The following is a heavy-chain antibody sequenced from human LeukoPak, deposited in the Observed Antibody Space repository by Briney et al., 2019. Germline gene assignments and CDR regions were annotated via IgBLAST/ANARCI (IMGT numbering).Heavy chain of an antibody. CDR3: AKGLGDYAYYFDY. CDR2: ISWNSGSI. Sequence: PGGSLRLSCAASGFTFDDYAMHWVRQAPGKGLEWVSGISWNSGSIGYADSVKGRFTISRDNAKNSLYLQMNSLRAEDTALYYCAKGLGDYAYYFDYWGQGTLVTVSP. D-gene: IGHD4-17*01. J-gene: IGHJ4*02. CDR1: GFTFDDYA. V-gene: IGHV3-9*01.